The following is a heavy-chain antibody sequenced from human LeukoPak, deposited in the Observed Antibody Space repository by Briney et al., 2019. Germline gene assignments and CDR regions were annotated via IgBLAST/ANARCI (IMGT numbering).Heavy chain of an antibody. CDR2: INLNSGGT. Sequence: ASVKVSCKASGYTFTGYYMHWVRQAPGQGLEWMGRINLNSGGTNYAQKFQGRVTMTRDTSISTAYMELSRLRSDDTAVYYCARYGSSGWYPLDHWGQGTLVTVSS. J-gene: IGHJ4*02. D-gene: IGHD6-19*01. V-gene: IGHV1-2*06. CDR1: GYTFTGYY. CDR3: ARYGSSGWYPLDH.